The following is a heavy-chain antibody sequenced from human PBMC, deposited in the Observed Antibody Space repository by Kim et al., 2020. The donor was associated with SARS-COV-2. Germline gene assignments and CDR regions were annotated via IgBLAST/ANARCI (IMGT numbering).Heavy chain of an antibody. J-gene: IGHJ6*03. CDR3: ARRVKNIAVAGYYYYYMDV. Sequence: SETLSLTCTVSGGSISSSSYYWGWIRQPPGKGLEWIGSIYYSGSTYYNPSLKSRVTISVDTSKNQFSLKLSSVTAADTAVYYCARRVKNIAVAGYYYYYMDVWGKGTTVTVSS. CDR2: IYYSGST. V-gene: IGHV4-39*01. D-gene: IGHD6-19*01. CDR1: GGSISSSSYY.